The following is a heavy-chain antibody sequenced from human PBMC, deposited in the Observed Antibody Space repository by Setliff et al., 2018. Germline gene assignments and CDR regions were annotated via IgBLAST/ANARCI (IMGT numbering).Heavy chain of an antibody. CDR2: IRSKADNYAT. CDR3: AITMTTGVDFFDY. Sequence: GGSLRLSCAASGFTFSGSAVYWVRQASGRGLEWVGRIRSKADNYATAYAASVKARFTISRDDSKNTAYLQVNSLKTEDTAVYYCAITMTTGVDFFDYWGQGTLVTVSS. J-gene: IGHJ4*02. V-gene: IGHV3-73*01. D-gene: IGHD4-17*01. CDR1: GFTFSGSA.